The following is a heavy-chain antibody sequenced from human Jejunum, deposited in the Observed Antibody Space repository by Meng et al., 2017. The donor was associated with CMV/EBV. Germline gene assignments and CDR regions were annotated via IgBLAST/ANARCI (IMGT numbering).Heavy chain of an antibody. CDR1: EDYA. J-gene: IGHJ4*02. CDR2: ITWAGGNP. V-gene: IGHV3-43D*03. CDR3: VKDRWSRPLGSNWSQFDS. Sequence: EDYAMHWVRQAPGKSLEWVSLITWAGGNPSYADSVKGRFTISRDNSKNSLYLQMRSLRAEDTAVYYCVKDRWSRPLGSNWSQFDSWGQGTLVTVSS. D-gene: IGHD6-13*01.